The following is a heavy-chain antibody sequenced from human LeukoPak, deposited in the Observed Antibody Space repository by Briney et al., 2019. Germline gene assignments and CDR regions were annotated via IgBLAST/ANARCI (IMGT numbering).Heavy chain of an antibody. D-gene: IGHD6-19*01. V-gene: IGHV3-13*01. CDR2: IGTAGDT. J-gene: IGHJ3*02. CDR1: GFTFSNHD. Sequence: GGSLRLSCAASGFTFSNHDMHWVRQATGKGLEWVSGIGTAGDTYYPGSVKGRFTISRENAKNSLYLQMNSLRAGDTAVYYCAREALAVTGTDDAFDIWGQGTMVTVSS. CDR3: AREALAVTGTDDAFDI.